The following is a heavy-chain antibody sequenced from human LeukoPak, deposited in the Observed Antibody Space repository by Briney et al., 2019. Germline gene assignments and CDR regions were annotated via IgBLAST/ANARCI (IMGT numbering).Heavy chain of an antibody. Sequence: PGGSLRLSCAASGFTFRSYWMHWVRQGLGKGLVWVSHINSDESTANYADSVKGRFTISRDNAKNTLYLRMDSLRAEDTAVYYCASGPDYGDYNYWGRGTLVTVSS. J-gene: IGHJ4*02. CDR1: GFTFRSYW. V-gene: IGHV3-74*01. CDR2: INSDESTA. CDR3: ASGPDYGDYNY. D-gene: IGHD4-17*01.